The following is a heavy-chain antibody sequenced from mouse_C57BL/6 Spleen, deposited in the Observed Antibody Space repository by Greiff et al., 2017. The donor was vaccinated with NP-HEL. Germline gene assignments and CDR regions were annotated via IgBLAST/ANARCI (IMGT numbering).Heavy chain of an antibody. CDR3: ARGGAMDY. J-gene: IGHJ4*01. V-gene: IGHV1-52*01. D-gene: IGHD1-1*02. CDR1: GYTFTSYW. Sequence: QVQLQQPGAELVRPGSSVKLSCKASGYTFTSYWMHWVKQRPIQGLEWIGNIDPSDSETLYNQKFKDKATLTVDKSSSTAYMQLSSLTSEDSAVYYCARGGAMDYWGQGTSVTVSS. CDR2: IDPSDSET.